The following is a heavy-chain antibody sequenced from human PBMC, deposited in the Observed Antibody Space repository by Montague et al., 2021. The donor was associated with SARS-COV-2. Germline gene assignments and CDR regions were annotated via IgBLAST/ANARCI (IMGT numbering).Heavy chain of an antibody. Sequence: SLRLSCAASGFTFSSYWMSWVRQAPGKGLEWVANIKQDGSEKYYVDSVKGRFTISRDNAKNSLSLQMNGLRAEDTAVYYCARLVVVAATHYWGQGTLVTVSS. J-gene: IGHJ4*02. CDR1: GFTFSSYW. CDR3: ARLVVVAATHY. CDR2: IKQDGSEK. V-gene: IGHV3-7*01. D-gene: IGHD2-15*01.